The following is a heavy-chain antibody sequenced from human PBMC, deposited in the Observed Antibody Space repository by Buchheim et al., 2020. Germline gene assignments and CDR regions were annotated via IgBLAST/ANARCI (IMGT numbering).Heavy chain of an antibody. CDR3: ARDRVVVAATLDY. V-gene: IGHV3-30-3*01. D-gene: IGHD2-15*01. J-gene: IGHJ4*02. CDR1: GFTFSSYA. CDR2: ISYDGSNK. Sequence: QVQLVESGGGVVQPGRSLRLSCAASGFTFSSYAMHWVRQAPGKGLEWVAVISYDGSNKYYADSVKGRFTISRDNSKNTLYLQMNSLRAEDTAVYYCARDRVVVAATLDYWGQGTL.